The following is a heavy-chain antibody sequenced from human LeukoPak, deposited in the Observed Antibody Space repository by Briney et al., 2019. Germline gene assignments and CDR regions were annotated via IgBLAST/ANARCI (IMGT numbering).Heavy chain of an antibody. V-gene: IGHV4-59*08. Sequence: SETLSLTCTVSGGSISSYYWSWIRQPPGKGLEWVGYIYYSGSTNYNPSLKSRVTISVDTSKNQFPLKLSSVTAADTAVYYCARTFGRRYYFDYWGQGTLVTVSS. CDR3: ARTFGRRYYFDY. D-gene: IGHD3-16*01. J-gene: IGHJ4*02. CDR2: IYYSGST. CDR1: GGSISSYY.